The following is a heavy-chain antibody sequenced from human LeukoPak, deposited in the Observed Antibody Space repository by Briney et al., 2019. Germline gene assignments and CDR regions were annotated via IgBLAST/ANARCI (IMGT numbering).Heavy chain of an antibody. CDR1: GFTFSGSA. CDR3: AREAGYCSSTSCLGHAFDI. D-gene: IGHD2-2*01. V-gene: IGHV3-73*01. CDR2: TRSKANSYAT. J-gene: IGHJ3*02. Sequence: PGGSLRLSCAASGFTFSGSAMHWVRQASGKGLEWVGRTRSKANSYATAYAASVKGRFTISRDDSKNTAYLQMNRLKTEDTAVYYCAREAGYCSSTSCLGHAFDIWGQGTMVTVSS.